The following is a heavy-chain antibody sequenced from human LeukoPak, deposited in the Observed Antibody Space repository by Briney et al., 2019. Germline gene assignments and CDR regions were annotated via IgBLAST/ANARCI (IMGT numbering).Heavy chain of an antibody. CDR1: GFTFSSYG. CDR3: ARVELPIAVAGDDY. J-gene: IGHJ4*02. Sequence: GRSLRLSCAASGFTFSSYGMHWVRQAPGKGLEWVAVIWYDGSNKYYADSVKGRFTISRDNSKNTLYLQMNSLRAEDTAVYYCARVELPIAVAGDDYWGQGTLVTVSS. D-gene: IGHD6-19*01. CDR2: IWYDGSNK. V-gene: IGHV3-30*19.